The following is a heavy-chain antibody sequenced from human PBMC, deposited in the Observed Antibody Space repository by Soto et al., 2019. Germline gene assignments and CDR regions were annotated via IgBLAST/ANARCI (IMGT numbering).Heavy chain of an antibody. CDR2: ISSSGAT. CDR1: GDSVTSDSYY. CDR3: ARPPGYISDWYYFDL. J-gene: IGHJ4*02. D-gene: IGHD3-9*01. Sequence: SETLSLTCTVSGDSVTSDSYYWTWIRQPPGKGLEWIGYISSSGATKYNPSLKSRVTMSLDTSSNQFSLKLTSVTAADTAVYYCARPPGYISDWYYFDLWGQGTLVTVSS. V-gene: IGHV4-61*01.